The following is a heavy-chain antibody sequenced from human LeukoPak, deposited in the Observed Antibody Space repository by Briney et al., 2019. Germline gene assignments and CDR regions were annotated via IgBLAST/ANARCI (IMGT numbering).Heavy chain of an antibody. Sequence: SETLSLTCTVSGCSISSGSYYWSWIRQPAGKGPEWIGRIYTSGSTNYNPSLKSRVTISVDTSKNQFSLKLSSVTAADTAVYYCARAWGGYSYGYGTDYYYYYMDVWGKGTTVTISS. CDR3: ARAWGGYSYGYGTDYYYYYMDV. D-gene: IGHD5-18*01. J-gene: IGHJ6*03. V-gene: IGHV4-61*02. CDR1: GCSISSGSYY. CDR2: IYTSGST.